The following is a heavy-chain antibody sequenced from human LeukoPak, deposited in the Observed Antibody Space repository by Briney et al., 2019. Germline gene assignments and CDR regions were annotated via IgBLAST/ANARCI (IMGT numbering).Heavy chain of an antibody. CDR1: GFSFWDYA. CDR3: VKDPRDTYGTNWFVS. D-gene: IGHD2-21*01. Sequence: GGALRLSCVASGFSFWDYALSRGRQAPGKGLQWGSQISGTGGATWYAGFARDRFTISRDNSKKTLYLQMSGLRVEDTAMYYCVKDPRDTYGTNWFVSWGQGTLLIVSS. V-gene: IGHV3-23*01. CDR2: ISGTGGAT. J-gene: IGHJ5*01.